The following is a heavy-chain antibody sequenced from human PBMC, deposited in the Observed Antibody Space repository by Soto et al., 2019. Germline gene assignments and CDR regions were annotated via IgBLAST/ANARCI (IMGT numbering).Heavy chain of an antibody. V-gene: IGHV3-73*01. J-gene: IGHJ4*02. CDR3: TRHVFGSGSPPFDY. CDR1: GFTFSGSA. D-gene: IGHD3-10*01. Sequence: EVQLVESGGGLVQPGGSLKLSCAASGFTFSGSAMHWFRQASGKGLEWVGRIRSKANSYATAYAASVNGRFTISRDDSKNTAYLQMNSLKTEDTVVYYCTRHVFGSGSPPFDYWGQGTLVTVSS. CDR2: IRSKANSYAT.